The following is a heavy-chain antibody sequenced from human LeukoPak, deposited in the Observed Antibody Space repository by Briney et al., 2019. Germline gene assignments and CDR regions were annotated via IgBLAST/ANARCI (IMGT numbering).Heavy chain of an antibody. CDR1: GFTFSSYN. CDR2: IYSGGST. CDR3: ARVFSGGGFYGGNPKGYFDY. Sequence: GGSLRLSCAASGFTFSSYNMDWVRQAPGKGLEWVSVIYSGGSTYYADSVKGRFTISRDNSKNTLYLQMNSLRAEDTAVYYCARVFSGGGFYGGNPKGYFDYWGQGTLVTVSS. V-gene: IGHV3-53*01. J-gene: IGHJ4*02. D-gene: IGHD4-23*01.